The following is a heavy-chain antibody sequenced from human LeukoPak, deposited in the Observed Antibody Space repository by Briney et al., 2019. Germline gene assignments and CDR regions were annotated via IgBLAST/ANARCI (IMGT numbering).Heavy chain of an antibody. CDR2: IYYSGST. CDR3: ARSSGDYVPFDY. Sequence: SETLSLTCTVSGGSVSSGGYYWSWIRQHPGKGLEWIGYIYYSGSTYYNPSLKSRVTISVDTSKNQFSLKLSSVTAADTAVCYCARSSGDYVPFDYWGQGTLVTVSS. V-gene: IGHV4-30-4*08. J-gene: IGHJ4*02. CDR1: GGSVSSGGYY. D-gene: IGHD4-17*01.